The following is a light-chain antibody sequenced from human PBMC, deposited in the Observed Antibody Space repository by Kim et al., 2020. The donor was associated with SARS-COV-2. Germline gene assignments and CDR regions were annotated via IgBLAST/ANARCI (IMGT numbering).Light chain of an antibody. CDR2: GAS. CDR1: QDISND. CDR3: LQHNTYPGT. V-gene: IGKV1-17*01. Sequence: PSVGDRVSITCRASQDISNDLGWYQQNPGRAPKLLIYGASSLQSGVPSRFSGSGSGTEFTLTISSLQPEDFATYCCLQHNTYPGTFGQGTRLEIK. J-gene: IGKJ5*01.